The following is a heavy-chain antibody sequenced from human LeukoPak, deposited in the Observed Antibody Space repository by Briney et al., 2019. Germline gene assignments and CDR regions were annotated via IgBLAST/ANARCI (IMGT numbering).Heavy chain of an antibody. V-gene: IGHV1-69*13. Sequence: ASVKVSCKASGGTVSRYAISWVRQAPGQGLEWMGGIIPIFGTANYAQKFQGRVTITADESTSTAYMELSSLRSEDTAVYYCATGYCSGGSCYFGAFDYWGHGTLVTVSS. D-gene: IGHD2-15*01. J-gene: IGHJ4*01. CDR1: GGTVSRYA. CDR3: ATGYCSGGSCYFGAFDY. CDR2: IIPIFGTA.